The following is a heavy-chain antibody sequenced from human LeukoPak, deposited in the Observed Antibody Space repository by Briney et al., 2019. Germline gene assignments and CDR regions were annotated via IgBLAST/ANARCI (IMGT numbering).Heavy chain of an antibody. J-gene: IGHJ3*02. CDR1: GYTLTELS. V-gene: IGHV1-24*01. D-gene: IGHD3-16*01. CDR3: ARGGGRDDAFDI. CDR2: FDPEDGET. Sequence: GAPVKVSCKVSGYTLTELSMHWVRQAPGKGLEWMGGFDPEDGETIYAQKFQGRVTMTEDTSTDTAYMELSSLRSEDTAVYYCARGGGRDDAFDIWGQGTWSPSLQ.